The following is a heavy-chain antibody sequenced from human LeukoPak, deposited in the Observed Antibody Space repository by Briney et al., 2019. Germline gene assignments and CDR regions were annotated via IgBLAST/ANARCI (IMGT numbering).Heavy chain of an antibody. CDR1: GYTFTGYY. CDR3: ASEMAKPIGGYFDY. D-gene: IGHD5-24*01. CDR2: INPNNGDT. J-gene: IGHJ4*02. Sequence: ASVKVSCKTSGYTFTGYYMHWVRQAPGQGLDWMGWINPNNGDTNYEQKFQGRVTMTRDTSISTAYMELSRLRSDDTAVYYCASEMAKPIGGYFDYWGQGSLVTVSS. V-gene: IGHV1-2*02.